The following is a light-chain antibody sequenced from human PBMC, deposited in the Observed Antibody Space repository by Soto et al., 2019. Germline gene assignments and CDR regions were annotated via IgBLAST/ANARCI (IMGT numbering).Light chain of an antibody. Sequence: EIVLTQSPGTLSLSPGERATLSCRASQSVSSSYLAWYQQRPGQAPRLLIYGASSRATGIPDRFSGSGSGTEFTLTIRRLEPEDFAVYYCQQYGSSPLFTFGPGTKVDIK. CDR3: QQYGSSPLFT. J-gene: IGKJ3*01. CDR2: GAS. V-gene: IGKV3-20*01. CDR1: QSVSSSY.